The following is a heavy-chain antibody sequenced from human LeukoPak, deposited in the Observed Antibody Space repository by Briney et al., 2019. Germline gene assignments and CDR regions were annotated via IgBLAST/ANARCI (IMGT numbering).Heavy chain of an antibody. CDR3: ARDQGSWLVSYWYFDL. J-gene: IGHJ2*01. D-gene: IGHD6-13*01. CDR2: IYYSGST. V-gene: IGHV4-59*01. CDR1: GGSISSYY. Sequence: SETLSLTCTVSGGSISSYYWSWIRQPPGKGLEWIGYIYYSGSTNYNPSLKSRVTISVDTSKNQFSLKLSSVTAADTAVYYCARDQGSWLVSYWYFDLWGRGTLVTVSS.